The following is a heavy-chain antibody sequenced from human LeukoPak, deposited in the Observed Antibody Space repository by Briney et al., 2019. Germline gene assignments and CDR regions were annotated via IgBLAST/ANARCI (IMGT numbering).Heavy chain of an antibody. Sequence: GGSLRLSCAASGFTFTTYSMSWVRQAPGKGLESVSAIRGSGGSTYYADSVKGRFTISKDDSKSTLYLQMNSLRAEDTAVYHCVTFYYDSSGSYVHYWGQGTLVTVSS. CDR1: GFTFTTYS. J-gene: IGHJ4*02. CDR2: IRGSGGST. D-gene: IGHD3-22*01. V-gene: IGHV3-23*01. CDR3: VTFYYDSSGSYVHY.